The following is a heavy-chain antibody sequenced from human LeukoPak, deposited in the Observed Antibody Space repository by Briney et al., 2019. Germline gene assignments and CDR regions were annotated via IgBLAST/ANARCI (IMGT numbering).Heavy chain of an antibody. J-gene: IGHJ6*02. V-gene: IGHV3-30*18. D-gene: IGHD3-10*01. CDR1: GFTFSSYD. CDR2: ITYDGSTK. CDR3: AKDLYGSGSYYYGMDV. Sequence: GRSLSLTCAAYGFTFSSYDRYWVRQAPGKGLEWVGDITYDGSTKYNADPVKGRFTISRDNSKNTLYLQMNSLRADDTAVYYCAKDLYGSGSYYYGMDVWGQGTTVTVSS.